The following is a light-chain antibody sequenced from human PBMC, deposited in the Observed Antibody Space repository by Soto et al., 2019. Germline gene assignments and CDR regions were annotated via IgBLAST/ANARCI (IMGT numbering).Light chain of an antibody. CDR3: SSYTSSSTVV. J-gene: IGLJ2*01. V-gene: IGLV2-14*01. CDR1: SSDVGGYNF. Sequence: QSALTQPAPVSGSPGQSITLSCTGTSSDVGGYNFVSWYQQHPGTAPKLMIYDVTNRPSGVSNRFSGSKSGNTASLTISGLQPEDEADYYCSSYTSSSTVVFGGGTKLTVL. CDR2: DVT.